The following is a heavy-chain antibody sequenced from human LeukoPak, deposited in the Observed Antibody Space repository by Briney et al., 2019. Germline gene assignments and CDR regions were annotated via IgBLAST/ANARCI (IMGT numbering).Heavy chain of an antibody. V-gene: IGHV3-23*01. CDR3: AKDGIRSYSSSWYAFVDY. CDR1: GFTFSSYA. CDR2: ISGSGGST. Sequence: GGSLRLSCAASGFTFSSYAMSWVRQTPGKGLEWVSAISGSGGSTYYADSVKGRFTISRDNSKNTLYLQMNSLRAEDTAVYYCAKDGIRSYSSSWYAFVDYWGQGTLVTVSS. J-gene: IGHJ4*02. D-gene: IGHD6-13*01.